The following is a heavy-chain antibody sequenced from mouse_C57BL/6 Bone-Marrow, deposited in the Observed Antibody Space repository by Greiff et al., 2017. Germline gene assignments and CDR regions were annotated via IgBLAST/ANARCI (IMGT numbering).Heavy chain of an antibody. V-gene: IGHV14-4*01. CDR2: IDPENGDT. J-gene: IGHJ2*01. CDR1: GFNIKDDY. CDR3: TTDGRDY. Sequence: VQLKQSGAELVRPGASVKLSCTASGFNIKDDYMHWVKQRPEQGLEWIGWIDPENGDTEYASKFQGKATITADTSSNTAYLQLSSLTSEDTAVYYCTTDGRDYWGQGTTLTVSS. D-gene: IGHD1-1*01.